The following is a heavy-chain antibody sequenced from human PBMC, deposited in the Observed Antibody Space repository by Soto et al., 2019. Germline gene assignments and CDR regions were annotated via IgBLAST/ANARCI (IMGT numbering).Heavy chain of an antibody. CDR2: INAGNGNT. D-gene: IGHD2-15*01. V-gene: IGHV1-3*01. CDR3: ARDFGDCSGGSGYSGWFDP. Sequence: QVQLVQSGAEVKKPGASVKVSCKASGYTFTSYAMHWVRQAPGQRLEWMGWINAGNGNTKYSQKFQGRVTITRDTSASTAYMELSSLRSEDTAVYYCARDFGDCSGGSGYSGWFDPWGQGTLVTVSS. CDR1: GYTFTSYA. J-gene: IGHJ5*02.